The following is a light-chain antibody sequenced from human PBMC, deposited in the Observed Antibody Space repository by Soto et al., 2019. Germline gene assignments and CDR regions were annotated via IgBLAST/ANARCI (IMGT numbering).Light chain of an antibody. CDR3: QQRSNWPRT. CDR2: DAS. CDR1: QSVSSY. V-gene: IGKV3-11*01. Sequence: EIVLTQSPATLSLSPGERATLSCRASQSVSSYLAWYQQKPGQAPRLLIYDASNRATGIPARFSGSGSGTDFPLTLSSLEPEDFAVYYCQQRSNWPRTFGQGTKVEIK. J-gene: IGKJ1*01.